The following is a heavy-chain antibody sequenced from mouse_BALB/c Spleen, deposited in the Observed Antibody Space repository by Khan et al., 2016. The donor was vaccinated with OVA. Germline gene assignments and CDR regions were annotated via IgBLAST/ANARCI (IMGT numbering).Heavy chain of an antibody. D-gene: IGHD4-1*01. Sequence: EVQLQQSGPELVKPGTSVKMSCKASGYRITSYLIHWVKQKPGQGLEWIGYITPYNGATEYNEKFKGKATLTSDKSSNTAYMELSSLTSEDSAVYYCARGNWQSYYFDYWGQGTTLTVSS. J-gene: IGHJ2*01. CDR2: ITPYNGAT. CDR3: ARGNWQSYYFDY. V-gene: IGHV1S136*01. CDR1: GYRITSYL.